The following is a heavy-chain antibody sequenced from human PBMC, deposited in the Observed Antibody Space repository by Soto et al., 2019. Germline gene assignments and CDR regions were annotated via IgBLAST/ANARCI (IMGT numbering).Heavy chain of an antibody. CDR2: IESGGST. Sequence: GGSLRLSCVASGFGFGSCAMGWVRQPPGKGLEWVAVIESGGSTHYADSVKGRFTISRDIPKNMIYLQLHTLRAEDTAVYYCAKDLGPLRLLNYYFYGLDVWGQGTTVTVS. V-gene: IGHV3-23*01. J-gene: IGHJ6*02. D-gene: IGHD2-15*01. CDR1: GFGFGSCA. CDR3: AKDLGPLRLLNYYFYGLDV.